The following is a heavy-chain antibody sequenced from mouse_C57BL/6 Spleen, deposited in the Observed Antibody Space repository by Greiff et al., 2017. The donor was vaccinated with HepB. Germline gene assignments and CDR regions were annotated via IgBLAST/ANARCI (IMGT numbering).Heavy chain of an antibody. Sequence: QVQLQQSGAELVKPGASVKLSCKASGYTFTSYWMHWVKQRPGQGLEWIGMIHPNSGSTNYNEKFKSKATLTVDKSSSTAYMQLSSLTSEDSAVYYCARKEGLYGSLDYWGQGTTLTVSS. D-gene: IGHD1-1*01. CDR3: ARKEGLYGSLDY. CDR1: GYTFTSYW. V-gene: IGHV1-64*01. J-gene: IGHJ2*01. CDR2: IHPNSGST.